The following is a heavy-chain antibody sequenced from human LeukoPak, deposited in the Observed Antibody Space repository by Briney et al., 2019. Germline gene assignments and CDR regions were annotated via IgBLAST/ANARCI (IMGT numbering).Heavy chain of an antibody. CDR1: GFSFRNYG. CDR3: ARDLGGSGSYPDAFDI. J-gene: IGHJ3*02. CDR2: VWNDGSDD. Sequence: GGSLRLSCAASGFSFRNYGMHWVRQAPGKGLEWVAVVWNDGSDDYYRDSVKGRFTISRDNSKNTLYLQMNSLRAEDTAVYYCARDLGGSGSYPDAFDIWGQGTMVTVSS. D-gene: IGHD3-10*01. V-gene: IGHV3-33*01.